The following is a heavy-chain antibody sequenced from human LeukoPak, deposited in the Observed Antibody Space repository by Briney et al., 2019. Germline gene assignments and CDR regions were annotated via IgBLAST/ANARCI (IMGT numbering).Heavy chain of an antibody. CDR1: GGSIITTNW. CDR2: VHLNGAT. D-gene: IGHD1-26*01. V-gene: IGHV4-4*02. Sequence: SGTLSLTRGVSGGSIITTNWWSWVRQPPGKGLEWIGEVHLNGATNYNPSLESRVSMSIDKSKNQLSLKLSSVTAADTATYYCTRESGAFSPFGFWGQGTLVTVSS. CDR3: TRESGAFSPFGF. J-gene: IGHJ4*02.